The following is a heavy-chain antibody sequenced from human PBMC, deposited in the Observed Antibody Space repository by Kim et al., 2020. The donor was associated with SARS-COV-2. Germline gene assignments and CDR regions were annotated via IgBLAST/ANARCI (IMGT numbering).Heavy chain of an antibody. J-gene: IGHJ6*02. V-gene: IGHV4-34*01. D-gene: IGHD3-10*01. CDR3: ARGHYYGSGSYYNVGRFYGMDV. Sequence: SETLSLTCAVYGGSFSGYYWSWIRQPPGKGLEWIGEINHSGSTNYNPSLKSRVTISVDTSKNQFSLKLSSVTAADTAVYYCARGHYYGSGSYYNVGRFYGMDVWGQGTTVTVSS. CDR2: INHSGST. CDR1: GGSFSGYY.